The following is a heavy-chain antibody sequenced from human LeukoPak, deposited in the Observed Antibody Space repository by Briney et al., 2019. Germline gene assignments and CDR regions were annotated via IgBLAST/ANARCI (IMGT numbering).Heavy chain of an antibody. CDR3: ARGQRLSGNYFLGGQ. J-gene: IGHJ4*02. Sequence: GASVTVSCKAPGYTFTSYDINWVRQATGQGLEWMGWMNPNSGNTGYTQKFQARVTMTRNTSISTAYMELSSLKAEDTAVYYCARGQRLSGNYFLGGQWGQGTLVTVSS. CDR1: GYTFTSYD. V-gene: IGHV1-8*01. D-gene: IGHD1-26*01. CDR2: MNPNSGNT.